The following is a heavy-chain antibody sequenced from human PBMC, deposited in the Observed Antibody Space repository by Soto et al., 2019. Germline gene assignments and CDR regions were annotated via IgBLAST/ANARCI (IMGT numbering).Heavy chain of an antibody. V-gene: IGHV3-23*01. CDR3: AKVTSSWYAGFFDL. CDR1: GFTFSSHA. Sequence: EVQLLESGGGLVQPGGSLRLSCTASGFTFSSHAMTWVRQAPGKGLEWVSGLSDSGGSIYYADSVKGRFTIFRDNSINTLYLQMITLRAEDTAVYYCAKVTSSWYAGFFDLWGQGTLVTVSS. D-gene: IGHD6-13*01. CDR2: LSDSGGSI. J-gene: IGHJ4*02.